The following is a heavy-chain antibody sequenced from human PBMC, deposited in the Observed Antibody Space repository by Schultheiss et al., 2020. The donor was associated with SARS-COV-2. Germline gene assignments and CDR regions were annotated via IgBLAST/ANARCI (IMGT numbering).Heavy chain of an antibody. CDR2: ISGSGGST. CDR3: AKSYSGLYYGMDV. CDR1: GFTFSSYA. J-gene: IGHJ6*02. D-gene: IGHD3-10*01. Sequence: GGSLRLSCAASGFTFSSYAMSWVRQAPGKGLEWVSAISGSGGSTYYADSVKGRFTISRDNAKNSLYLQMNSLRAEDTALYYCAKSYSGLYYGMDVWGQGTTVTVSS. V-gene: IGHV3-23*01.